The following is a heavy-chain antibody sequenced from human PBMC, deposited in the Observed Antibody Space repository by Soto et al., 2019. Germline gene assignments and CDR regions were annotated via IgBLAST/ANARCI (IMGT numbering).Heavy chain of an antibody. Sequence: QVQLVQSGAEVKKPGASVKVSCKASGYTFTSYAMHWVRQAPGQRLEWMGWINAGNGNTKYSQKFQGRVTITRDTSASTAYMELSSLRSEDTAVYYCARDRMVRGVISHSWFDPWGQGTLVTVSS. D-gene: IGHD3-10*01. J-gene: IGHJ5*02. V-gene: IGHV1-3*01. CDR2: INAGNGNT. CDR1: GYTFTSYA. CDR3: ARDRMVRGVISHSWFDP.